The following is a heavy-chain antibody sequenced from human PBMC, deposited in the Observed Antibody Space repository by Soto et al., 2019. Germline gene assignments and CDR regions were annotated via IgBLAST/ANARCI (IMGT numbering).Heavy chain of an antibody. CDR1: GYSFTSYW. Sequence: PGESLKISCKGSGYSFTSYWIGWVRQMPGKGLEWMGIIYPGDSDTRYSPSFQGQVTISADKSISTAYLQWSSLKASDTAMYYCARHRKVTMVRGVIGGMDVWGQGTTVTVSS. CDR2: IYPGDSDT. V-gene: IGHV5-51*01. CDR3: ARHRKVTMVRGVIGGMDV. J-gene: IGHJ6*02. D-gene: IGHD3-10*01.